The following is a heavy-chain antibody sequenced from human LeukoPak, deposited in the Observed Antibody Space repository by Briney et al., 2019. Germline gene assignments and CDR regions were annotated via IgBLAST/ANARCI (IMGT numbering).Heavy chain of an antibody. CDR1: GFTFSSYG. CDR3: ARDRRSGMTTFDY. Sequence: PGGSLRLSCAASGFTFSSYGMHWVRQAPGKGLEWVAVIWYDGSNKYYADSVKGRFTISRDNSKNTLYLQMNSLRAEDTAVYYCARDRRSGMTTFDYWGQGTLVTVSS. D-gene: IGHD1-1*01. J-gene: IGHJ4*02. CDR2: IWYDGSNK. V-gene: IGHV3-33*01.